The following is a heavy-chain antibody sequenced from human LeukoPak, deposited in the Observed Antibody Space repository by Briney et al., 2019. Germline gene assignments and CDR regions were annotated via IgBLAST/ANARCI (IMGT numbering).Heavy chain of an antibody. V-gene: IGHV3-7*01. J-gene: IGHJ3*02. CDR1: GFTFSSYW. CDR3: ASYDPSDAFDI. CDR2: IKQDGSEK. D-gene: IGHD3-22*01. Sequence: PGGSLRLSCAASGFTFSSYWMSWVRQAPGKGLEWVANIKQDGSEKYYEDSVKGRFTISRDNAKNSLYLQMNSLRAEDTAVYYCASYDPSDAFDIWGQGTMVTVSS.